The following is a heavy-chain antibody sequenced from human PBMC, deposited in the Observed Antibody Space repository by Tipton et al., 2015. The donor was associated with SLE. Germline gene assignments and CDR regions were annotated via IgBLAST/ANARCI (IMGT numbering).Heavy chain of an antibody. CDR1: GGSISSSSYY. J-gene: IGHJ5*02. CDR2: IYYSGST. CDR3: ARLGYCTGDTVCFTGIDQ. D-gene: IGHD2-8*02. Sequence: TLSLTCTVSGGSISSSSYYWGWIRQPPGKGLEWIGSIYYSGSTYYNPSLESRLDISVDTSGRLFFLRLSSMTAADTAVYYCARLGYCTGDTVCFTGIDQWGQGTLVTVSS. V-gene: IGHV4-39*07.